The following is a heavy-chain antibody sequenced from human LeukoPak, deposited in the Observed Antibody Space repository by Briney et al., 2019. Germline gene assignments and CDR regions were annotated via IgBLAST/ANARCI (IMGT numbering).Heavy chain of an antibody. V-gene: IGHV3-23*01. D-gene: IGHD1-26*01. CDR1: GFTFSSYA. Sequence: GGSPRLSCAASGFTFSSYAMSWGRHAPGGGVEWVSPISGSGGSTYYADSVKGRVTISRDNSKNTLYLQMNSLRAEDTAVYYCAKEKEWELQYYFDYWGQGTLVTVSS. CDR3: AKEKEWELQYYFDY. J-gene: IGHJ4*02. CDR2: ISGSGGST.